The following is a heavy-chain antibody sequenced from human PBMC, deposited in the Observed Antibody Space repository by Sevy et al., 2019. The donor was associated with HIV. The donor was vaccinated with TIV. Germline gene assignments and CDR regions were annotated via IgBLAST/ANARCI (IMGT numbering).Heavy chain of an antibody. CDR2: IRNKEYNGTT. V-gene: IGHV3-49*04. CDR3: TRSVTTIY. Sequence: GGSLRLSCTGSGFAFSDYALSWVRQAPGKGLEWVGFIRNKEYNGTTEYAASVKGRFLISREDSKRVAYLEMNSLKTADTGLYYCTRSVTTIYWGRGTLVTVSS. D-gene: IGHD4-4*01. J-gene: IGHJ4*02. CDR1: GFAFSDYA.